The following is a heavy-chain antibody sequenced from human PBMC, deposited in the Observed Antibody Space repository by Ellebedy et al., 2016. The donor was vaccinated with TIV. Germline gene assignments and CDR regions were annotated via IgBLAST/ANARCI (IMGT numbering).Heavy chain of an antibody. CDR2: IYLTGST. CDR3: VRHLRLVHYFDT. J-gene: IGHJ4*02. CDR1: GASITVDHW. D-gene: IGHD6-19*01. Sequence: SETLSLXXSVSGASITVDHWLSWVRQPPGKGREWIGEIYLTGSTNYNPSLNGRVTISEDASKSQFSLELTSVTAADTALYYCVRHLRLVHYFDTWGQGTQVTVSS. V-gene: IGHV4-4*02.